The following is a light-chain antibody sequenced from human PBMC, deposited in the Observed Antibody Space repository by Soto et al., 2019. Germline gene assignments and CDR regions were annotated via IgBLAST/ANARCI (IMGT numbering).Light chain of an antibody. V-gene: IGKV3-20*01. J-gene: IGKJ5*01. Sequence: EIVMTQSPATLSVSPGERATLSCRASQSVDSTYLGWYQQTSGQAPRLLIYTTSIRATGIPDRFSGSGSGTDFTLTISRLEPEDFAVYYCQQYGSSPITFGQGTRLEIK. CDR2: TTS. CDR1: QSVDSTY. CDR3: QQYGSSPIT.